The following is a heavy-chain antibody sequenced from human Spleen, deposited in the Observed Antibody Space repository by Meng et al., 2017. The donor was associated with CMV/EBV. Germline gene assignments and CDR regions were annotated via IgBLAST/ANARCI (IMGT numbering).Heavy chain of an antibody. CDR1: GFTFSSYG. CDR2: IWYDGSNK. V-gene: IGHV3-33*01. Sequence: GGSLRLSCAASGFTFSSYGMHWVRQAPGKGLEWVAVIWYDGSNKYYADSVKGRFTISRDNSKNTLYLQMNSLRAEETAVYYCARDGEYQLLYPTFDSWGQGTLVTVSS. D-gene: IGHD2-2*02. CDR3: ARDGEYQLLYPTFDS. J-gene: IGHJ4*02.